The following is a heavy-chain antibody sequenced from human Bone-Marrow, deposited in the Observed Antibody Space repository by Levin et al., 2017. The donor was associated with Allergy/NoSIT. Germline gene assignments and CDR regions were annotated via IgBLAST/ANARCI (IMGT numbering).Heavy chain of an antibody. D-gene: IGHD3-22*01. Sequence: GGSLRLSCEGSGFTFSNFGMNWVRQTPGKGLEWVALIWHDGSKQYYGDSVKGRLTISRDNSKNTLYLQMSSLRAEDTAVYFCARDQLTCHYDKSGYQQQERNVELWGRGTLVTVSS. CDR2: IWHDGSKQ. J-gene: IGHJ2*01. CDR3: ARDQLTCHYDKSGYQQQERNVEL. CDR1: GFTFSNFG. V-gene: IGHV3-33*01.